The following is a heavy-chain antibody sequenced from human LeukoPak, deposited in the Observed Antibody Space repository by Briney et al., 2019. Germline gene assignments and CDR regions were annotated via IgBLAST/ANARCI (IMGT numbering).Heavy chain of an antibody. CDR3: ARGRYNSKTDFDY. CDR1: GGSISSSSYY. D-gene: IGHD3-16*02. J-gene: IGHJ4*02. CDR2: IYYSGST. V-gene: IGHV4-39*07. Sequence: PSETLSLTCTVSGGSISSSSYYWGWIRQPPGKGLERIGSIYYSGSTYYNPSLKSRVTISVDTPKNQFSLKLSSVTAADTAVYYCARGRYNSKTDFDYWGQGTLVTVSS.